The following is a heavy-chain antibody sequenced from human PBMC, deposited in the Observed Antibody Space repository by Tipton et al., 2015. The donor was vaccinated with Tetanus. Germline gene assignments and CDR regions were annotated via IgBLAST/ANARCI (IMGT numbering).Heavy chain of an antibody. CDR1: GGSISSYY. CDR2: IYYSGST. V-gene: IGHV4-59*01. J-gene: IGHJ1*01. CDR3: ARSPLEGYGGSHSFFRH. Sequence: TLSLTCTVSGGSISSYYWSWIRQPPGKGLEWIGYIYYSGSTNYNPSLKSRVTISVDTSKNQFSLKLSSVTAADTAVYYCARSPLEGYGGSHSFFRHWAQGTLVPVSA. D-gene: IGHD4-23*01.